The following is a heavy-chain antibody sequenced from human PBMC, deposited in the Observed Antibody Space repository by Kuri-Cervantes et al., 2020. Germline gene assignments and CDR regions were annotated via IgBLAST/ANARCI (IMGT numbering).Heavy chain of an antibody. CDR3: AWLGGEVGY. CDR1: GLSLTTSGVG. V-gene: IGHV2-5*02. CDR2: IYWDDDK. Sequence: SGPTLVKPTQTLTLTCTFSGLSLTTSGVGVGWIRQSPGKALEWLALIYWDDDKRYSPSLKSRLTITKDTSKNQVVLTMTNMDPVDTATYYCAWLGGEVGYWGQGTLVTVSS. J-gene: IGHJ4*02. D-gene: IGHD3-10*01.